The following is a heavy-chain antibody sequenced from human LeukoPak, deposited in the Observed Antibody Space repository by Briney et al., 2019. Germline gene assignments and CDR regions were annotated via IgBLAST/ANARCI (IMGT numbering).Heavy chain of an antibody. D-gene: IGHD6-13*01. CDR3: ARDTDSGAIAAPFFDY. Sequence: GGSLRLSCAAAGFTFSSYWMHWVRHAPGKGLVWVSRINGDGSSTSYADSVKGRFTISRDNAKNSLYLQMNSLRAGDTAVYYCARDTDSGAIAAPFFDYWGQGTLVTVSS. CDR1: GFTFSSYW. V-gene: IGHV3-74*01. CDR2: INGDGSST. J-gene: IGHJ4*02.